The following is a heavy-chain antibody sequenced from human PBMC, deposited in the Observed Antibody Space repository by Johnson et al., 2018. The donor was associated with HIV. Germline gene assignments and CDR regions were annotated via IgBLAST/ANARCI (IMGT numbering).Heavy chain of an antibody. J-gene: IGHJ3*02. D-gene: IGHD3-3*02. V-gene: IGHV3-74*02. CDR1: GFTFSYAW. CDR2: ISSNGGPT. CDR3: ARGGAFHAFDI. Sequence: VQLVESGGGLVKPGGSLRLSCAASGFTFSYAWMNWVRQAPGKGLEFVSGISSNGGPTNYADSVKGRFTISRDNAKNTLYLQMNSLRAEDTAMYFCARGGAFHAFDIWGHGTTVTVSS.